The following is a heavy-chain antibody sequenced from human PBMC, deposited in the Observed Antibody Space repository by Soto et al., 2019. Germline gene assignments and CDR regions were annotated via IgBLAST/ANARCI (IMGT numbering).Heavy chain of an antibody. Sequence: QIQLVQSGAEVRKPGASVMVSCKASGYIFTSYGMSWVRQAPGQGLEWMGWITAYNGNTNYAQKVQGRITMTTDISTGTAYVELRSLTSDDTAVYYCARGGVGDTSGWFDPWGQGTLVTVSS. V-gene: IGHV1-18*01. D-gene: IGHD1-26*01. CDR2: ITAYNGNT. CDR3: ARGGVGDTSGWFDP. J-gene: IGHJ5*02. CDR1: GYIFTSYG.